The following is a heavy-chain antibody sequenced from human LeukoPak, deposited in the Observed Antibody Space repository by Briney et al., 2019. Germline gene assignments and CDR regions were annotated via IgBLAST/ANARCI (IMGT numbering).Heavy chain of an antibody. V-gene: IGHV4-61*02. Sequence: SETLSLTCTVSGGSISSGSYYRSWIRQPAGKGLEWIGRIYTSGGTNYNPSLKSRVTISVDTSKNQFSLKLSSVTAADTAVYYCARGGTYYDILTGYYPTGMDVWGQGTTVTVSS. CDR3: ARGGTYYDILTGYYPTGMDV. CDR1: GGSISSGSYY. J-gene: IGHJ6*02. D-gene: IGHD3-9*01. CDR2: IYTSGGT.